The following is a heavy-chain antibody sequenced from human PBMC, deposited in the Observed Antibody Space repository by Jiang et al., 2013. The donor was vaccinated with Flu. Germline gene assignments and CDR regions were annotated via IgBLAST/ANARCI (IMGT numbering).Heavy chain of an antibody. V-gene: IGHV6-1*01. Sequence: SAAWNWIRLSPSRGLEWLGRTYYRSKWYYNYAVSVKSRITVNPDTSKNQFSLQLNSVTPEDTAVYYCARTKGYIDLWGRGTLVTVSS. J-gene: IGHJ2*01. CDR1: SAA. CDR3: ARTKGYIDL. D-gene: IGHD6-13*01. CDR2: TYYRSKWYY.